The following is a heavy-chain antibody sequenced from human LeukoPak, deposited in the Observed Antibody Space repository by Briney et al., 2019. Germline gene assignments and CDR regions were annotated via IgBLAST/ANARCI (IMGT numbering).Heavy chain of an antibody. CDR1: GFTFSSYA. CDR3: AKELDGYYYYYMDV. V-gene: IGHV3-23*01. Sequence: GGSLRLSCAASGFTFSSYAMSWVRQAPGKGLEWVSAISGSGGSTYYADSVKGRFTISRDNSKNTLYLQMNSLRAKDTAVYYCAKELDGYYYYYMDVWGKGTTVTVSS. J-gene: IGHJ6*03. D-gene: IGHD5-24*01. CDR2: ISGSGGST.